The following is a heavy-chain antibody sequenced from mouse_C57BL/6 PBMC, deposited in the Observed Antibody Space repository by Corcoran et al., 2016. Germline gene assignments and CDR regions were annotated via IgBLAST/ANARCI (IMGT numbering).Heavy chain of an antibody. Sequence: QIQLVQSGPELKKPGETVKISCKASGYTFTTYGMSWVKQAPGKGLKWMGWINTYSGVPTYADDFKGRFAFSLETSARTAYLQINNLKNEDTATYFCARKGITTVVAHDYWGQGTTLTVSS. J-gene: IGHJ2*01. CDR1: GYTFTTYG. V-gene: IGHV9-3*01. CDR2: INTYSGVP. D-gene: IGHD1-1*01. CDR3: ARKGITTVVAHDY.